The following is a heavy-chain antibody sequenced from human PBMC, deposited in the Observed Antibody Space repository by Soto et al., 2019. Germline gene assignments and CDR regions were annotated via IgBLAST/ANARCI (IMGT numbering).Heavy chain of an antibody. Sequence: XGTLSLTCTVSGGSISSYYWSWIRQPPGKGLEWIGYIYYSGSTNYNPSLKSRVTISVDTSKNQFSLKLSSVTAADTAVYYCERVTARWFDPWGQGTLVTVSS. D-gene: IGHD6-6*01. CDR3: ERVTARWFDP. J-gene: IGHJ5*02. CDR2: IYYSGST. V-gene: IGHV4-59*01. CDR1: GGSISSYY.